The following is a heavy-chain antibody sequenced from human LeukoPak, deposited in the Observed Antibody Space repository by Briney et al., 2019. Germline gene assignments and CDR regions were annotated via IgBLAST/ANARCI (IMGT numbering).Heavy chain of an antibody. D-gene: IGHD3-22*01. CDR1: GGTFSGYA. Sequence: SVKVSCKASGGTFSGYAISWVRQAPGQGLEWMGGIIPIFGTANYAQKFQGRVTITADESTSTAYMELSSLRSEDTAVYYCARAPHWYYDSSGYLDYWGQGTLVTVSS. CDR3: ARAPHWYYDSSGYLDY. V-gene: IGHV1-69*13. J-gene: IGHJ4*02. CDR2: IIPIFGTA.